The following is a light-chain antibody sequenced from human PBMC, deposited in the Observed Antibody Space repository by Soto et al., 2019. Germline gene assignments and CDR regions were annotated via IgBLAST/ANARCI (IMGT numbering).Light chain of an antibody. CDR3: QQYNSWPSST. CDR2: GAS. CDR1: QSVSSN. Sequence: EIVMTQSPATLSVSPGERATLSCRASQSVSSNLAWYQQKPGQAPRLLIYGASTRATGIPARFSGSGSGTEFALTINSLQSEDFAVYYCQQYNSWPSSTFGQGTRLEIK. J-gene: IGKJ5*01. V-gene: IGKV3-15*01.